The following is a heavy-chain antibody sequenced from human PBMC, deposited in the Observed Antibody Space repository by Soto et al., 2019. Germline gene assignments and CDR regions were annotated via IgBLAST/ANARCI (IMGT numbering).Heavy chain of an antibody. J-gene: IGHJ4*02. V-gene: IGHV4-34*01. CDR1: GGSFSGYY. D-gene: IGHD2-8*02. CDR3: AENKITGPFDH. CDR2: INHSGST. Sequence: SETLSLTCAVYGGSFSGYYWTWIRQPPGTGLEWIGEINHSGSTNYNPSLKSRVTISVDTSKNQFSLKLTSVTAADTAVYYCAENKITGPFDHWGQGTLVTGSS.